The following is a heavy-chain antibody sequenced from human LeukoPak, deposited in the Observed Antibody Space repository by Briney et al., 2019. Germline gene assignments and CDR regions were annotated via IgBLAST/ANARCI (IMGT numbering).Heavy chain of an antibody. D-gene: IGHD2-21*01. CDR3: ASVGERDKFALIEGWFDP. V-gene: IGHV3-7*01. J-gene: IGHJ5*02. Sequence: GGSLRLSCAASGFTFSSYWMSWVRQAPGKGLEWLANIRQDGSEKYYVDSVKGRFTISRDNAKNSLYLQMNSLRAEDTAVYYCASVGERDKFALIEGWFDPWGQGTLVTISS. CDR2: IRQDGSEK. CDR1: GFTFSSYW.